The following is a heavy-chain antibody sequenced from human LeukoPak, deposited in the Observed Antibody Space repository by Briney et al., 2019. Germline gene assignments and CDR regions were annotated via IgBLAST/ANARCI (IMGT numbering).Heavy chain of an antibody. Sequence: GGSLRLSCAASGVTFSGYSMNWVRQAAGKGLEWVSAITATSLHIYYADSVRGRFTVSGDNTKNSLYLQMNSLRAEDTAVYYCAGEGSGWLPNYWGQGTLVTVSS. V-gene: IGHV3-21*01. CDR1: GVTFSGYS. J-gene: IGHJ4*02. D-gene: IGHD6-19*01. CDR2: ITATSLHI. CDR3: AGEGSGWLPNY.